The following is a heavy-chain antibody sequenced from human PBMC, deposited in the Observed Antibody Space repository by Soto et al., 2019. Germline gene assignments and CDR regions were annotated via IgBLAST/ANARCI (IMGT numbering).Heavy chain of an antibody. V-gene: IGHV4-31*03. J-gene: IGHJ5*02. CDR2: IYYSGST. CDR3: ARNMVVVVAAANWLDP. CDR1: DGSISSGGYY. D-gene: IGHD2-15*01. Sequence: SETLSLTCTVSDGSISSGGYYWSWIRQHPGKGLEWIGYIYYSGSTYYNPSLKRRVTISVDTSKNQFSLKMRSVTAADTAVYYCARNMVVVVAAANWLDPWGQGTLVTVSS.